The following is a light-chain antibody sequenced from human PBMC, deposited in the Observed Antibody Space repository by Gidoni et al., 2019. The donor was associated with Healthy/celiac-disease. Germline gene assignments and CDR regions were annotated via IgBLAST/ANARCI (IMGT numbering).Light chain of an antibody. CDR2: AAS. J-gene: IGKJ1*01. Sequence: DIKMTQSPSSLSASVGDRVTITCRASQSISSYLNWYQQKPGKAPKLLIYAASSLQSGVPSRFSGSGSGTDFTLTISSLQPEDFATYYCQQIYSTPWTFXXXTKVDIK. V-gene: IGKV1-39*01. CDR3: QQIYSTPWT. CDR1: QSISSY.